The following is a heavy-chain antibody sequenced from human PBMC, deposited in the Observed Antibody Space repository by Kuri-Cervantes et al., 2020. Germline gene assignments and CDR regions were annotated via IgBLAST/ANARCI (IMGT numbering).Heavy chain of an antibody. Sequence: GGSLRLSCIASGFSFNNHAMYWVRQAPGKGLEWVAVISYDGSNKYYADSVKGRFTISRDNSKNTLYLQMNSLRAEDTAVYYCARTPEMAIYFDYWGQGTLVTVSS. D-gene: IGHD5-24*01. CDR2: ISYDGSNK. J-gene: IGHJ4*02. CDR1: GFSFNNHA. V-gene: IGHV3-30-3*01. CDR3: ARTPEMAIYFDY.